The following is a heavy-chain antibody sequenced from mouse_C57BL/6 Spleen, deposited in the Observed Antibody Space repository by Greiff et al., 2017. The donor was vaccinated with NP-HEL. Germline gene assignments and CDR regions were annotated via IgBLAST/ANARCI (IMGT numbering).Heavy chain of an antibody. J-gene: IGHJ4*01. CDR1: GYSITSGYY. Sequence: EVKVEESGPGLVKPSQSLSLTCSVTGYSITSGYYWNWIRQFPGNKLEWMGYISYDGSNNYNPSLKNRISITRDTSKNQFFLKLNSVTTEDTATYYCAREGYGNPYYYAMDYWGQGTSVTVSS. D-gene: IGHD2-10*02. V-gene: IGHV3-6*01. CDR3: AREGYGNPYYYAMDY. CDR2: ISYDGSN.